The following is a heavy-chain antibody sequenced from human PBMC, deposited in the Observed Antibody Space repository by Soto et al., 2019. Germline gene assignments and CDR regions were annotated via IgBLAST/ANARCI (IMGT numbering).Heavy chain of an antibody. V-gene: IGHV3-48*04. Sequence: GGSLRLSCAASGFTFSSHPMSWVRQAPGKGLEWVSYISSSGSTIYYADSVKGRFTISRDNAKNSLYLQMNSLRAEDTAVYYYARGFSSSTPIDIWGQGTMVTVSS. CDR2: ISSSGSTI. CDR1: GFTFSSHP. D-gene: IGHD6-6*01. CDR3: ARGFSSSTPIDI. J-gene: IGHJ3*02.